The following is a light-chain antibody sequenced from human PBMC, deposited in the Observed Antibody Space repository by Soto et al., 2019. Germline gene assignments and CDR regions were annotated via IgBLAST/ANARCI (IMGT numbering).Light chain of an antibody. CDR1: SSDVGGYNY. CDR3: SSYTSSSTLV. CDR2: EVS. J-gene: IGLJ3*02. Sequence: QSVLTQPASVSGSPGQPITISCTGTSSDVGGYNYVSWYQQHPGKAPKLMIYEVSNRHSGVSNRFSGSKSGNTASLTISGLQAEDEADYYCSSYTSSSTLVFGGGTKVTVL. V-gene: IGLV2-14*01.